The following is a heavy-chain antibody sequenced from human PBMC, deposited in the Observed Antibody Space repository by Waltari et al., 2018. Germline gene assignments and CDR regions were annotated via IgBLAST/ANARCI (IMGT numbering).Heavy chain of an antibody. CDR3: ARAHSGYDFVGYYYYMDV. Sequence: QVQLQESGPGLVKPSETLSLTCTVSGGSISSHYWSWIRQPPGKGLEWIGYIYYSGSTNYNPSRKRRVTIAVDTSKNKCSLKMGCVTAADTAVYYCARAHSGYDFVGYYYYMDVWGKGTTVTVSS. CDR2: IYYSGST. D-gene: IGHD5-12*01. CDR1: GGSISSHY. V-gene: IGHV4-59*11. J-gene: IGHJ6*03.